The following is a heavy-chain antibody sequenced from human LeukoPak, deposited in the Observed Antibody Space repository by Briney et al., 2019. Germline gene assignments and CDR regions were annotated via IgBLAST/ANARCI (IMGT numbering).Heavy chain of an antibody. D-gene: IGHD3-10*01. CDR2: ISTGGTT. V-gene: IGHV3-66*01. Sequence: GGSLRLSCAASGFTVSSNYMNWVRQAPGKGLEWVSLISTGGTTYYTDSVKGRFTISRDNSKSTLYLQMNSLRAEDTAVYYCARDPSPVYYASGSSKYYYYGMDVWGPGTTVTVSS. J-gene: IGHJ6*02. CDR1: GFTVSSNY. CDR3: ARDPSPVYYASGSSKYYYYGMDV.